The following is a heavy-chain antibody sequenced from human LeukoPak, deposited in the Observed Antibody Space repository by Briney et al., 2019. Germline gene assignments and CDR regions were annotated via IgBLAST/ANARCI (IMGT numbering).Heavy chain of an antibody. CDR1: GFTFSSYA. CDR2: ISGSGGST. CDR3: AKRGGYCTGGSCYSYYFDY. D-gene: IGHD2-15*01. J-gene: IGHJ4*02. Sequence: GGSLRLSCAASGFTFSSYAMSWVRQAPGKGLEWVSIISGSGGSTYYADSVKGRFTISRDNSKNTLYLQMNSLRAEDTAVYYCAKRGGYCTGGSCYSYYFDYWGQGTLATVSS. V-gene: IGHV3-23*01.